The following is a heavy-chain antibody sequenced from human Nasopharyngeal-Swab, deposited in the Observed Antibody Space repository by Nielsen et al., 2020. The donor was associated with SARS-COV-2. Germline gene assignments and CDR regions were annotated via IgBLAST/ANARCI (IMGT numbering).Heavy chain of an antibody. CDR2: ISSSSSYI. CDR3: ARGLWSSLRLLGGMDV. V-gene: IGHV3-21*01. J-gene: IGHJ6*02. CDR1: GFTFSSYS. D-gene: IGHD4/OR15-4a*01. Sequence: GGSLRLSCAASGFTFSSYSMNWVRQAPGKGLEWVSSISSSSSYIYYADSVKGRFTISRDNAKNSLYLQMNSLGAEDTAVYYCARGLWSSLRLLGGMDVWGQGTTVTVSS.